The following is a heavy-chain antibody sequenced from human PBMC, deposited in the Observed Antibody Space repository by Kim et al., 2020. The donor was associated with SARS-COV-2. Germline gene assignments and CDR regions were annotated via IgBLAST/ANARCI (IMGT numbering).Heavy chain of an antibody. CDR2: IYYSGST. V-gene: IGHV4-59*01. J-gene: IGHJ6*02. Sequence: SETLSLTCTVSGGSISSYYWSWIRQPPGKGLEWIGYIYYSGSTNYNPSLKSRVTISVDTSKNQFSLKLSSVTAADTAVYYCARGDYYGSGSYYPPYYYYGMDVWGQGTTVTVSS. CDR1: GGSISSYY. D-gene: IGHD3-10*01. CDR3: ARGDYYGSGSYYPPYYYYGMDV.